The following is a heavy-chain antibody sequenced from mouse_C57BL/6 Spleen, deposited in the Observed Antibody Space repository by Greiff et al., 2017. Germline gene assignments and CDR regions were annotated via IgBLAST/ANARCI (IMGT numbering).Heavy chain of an antibody. D-gene: IGHD3-2*02. CDR1: GYSITSGYY. CDR2: ISYDGSN. V-gene: IGHV3-6*01. J-gene: IGHJ3*01. CDR3: ARGDSSGLFAY. Sequence: EVKLEESGPGLVKPSQSLSLTCSVTGYSITSGYYWNWIRQFPGNKLEWMGYISYDGSNNYDPSPKNRISITRDTSKNQFFLKLNSLTTEDTATYYCARGDSSGLFAYWGQGTLVTVSA.